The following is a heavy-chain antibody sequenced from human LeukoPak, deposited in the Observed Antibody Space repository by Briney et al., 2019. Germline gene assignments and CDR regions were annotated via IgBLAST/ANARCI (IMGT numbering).Heavy chain of an antibody. D-gene: IGHD3-9*01. CDR2: IRPEGTTT. Sequence: GSLRLSCAASGFTFSTYWMHWVRQAPGKGLVWVSRIRPEGTTTAYADSVKGRFTISRDNAKNTLFLQMDSLSAEDTAVYYCARDLDWILFDYWGQGTLVTVSS. J-gene: IGHJ4*02. CDR1: GFTFSTYW. V-gene: IGHV3-74*03. CDR3: ARDLDWILFDY.